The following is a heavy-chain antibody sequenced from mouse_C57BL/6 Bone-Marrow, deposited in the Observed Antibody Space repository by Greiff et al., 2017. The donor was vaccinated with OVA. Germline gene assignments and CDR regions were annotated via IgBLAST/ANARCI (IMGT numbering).Heavy chain of an antibody. J-gene: IGHJ1*03. V-gene: IGHV1-81*01. CDR3: ARYYYGSSSRDFYV. CDR1: GYTFTSYG. CDR2: IYPRSGNT. D-gene: IGHD1-1*01. Sequence: QVQLQQSGAELARPGASVKLSCKASGYTFTSYGISWVKQRTGQGLEWIGEIYPRSGNTYYNEKYKGKATLTADKSSSTAYMELRSLTSEDSAVYFCARYYYGSSSRDFYVWGTGTTVTVSS.